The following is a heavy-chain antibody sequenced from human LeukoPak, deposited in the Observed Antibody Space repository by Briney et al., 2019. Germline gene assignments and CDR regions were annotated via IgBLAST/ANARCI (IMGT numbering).Heavy chain of an antibody. CDR1: GFTFSSYL. CDR2: IKQDGSEK. D-gene: IGHD3-10*01. Sequence: GGSLRLSCAASGFTFSSYLMTWVRQAPGKGLEWVANIKQDGSEKYYVDSVKGRFTISRDNAKNSLYLQMNSLRAEDTAVYYCARASYSPNWFDPWGQGTLVTVSS. V-gene: IGHV3-7*01. CDR3: ARASYSPNWFDP. J-gene: IGHJ5*02.